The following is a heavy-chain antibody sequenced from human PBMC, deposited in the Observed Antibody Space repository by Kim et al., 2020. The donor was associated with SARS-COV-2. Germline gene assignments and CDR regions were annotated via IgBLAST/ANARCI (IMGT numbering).Heavy chain of an antibody. V-gene: IGHV4-59*08. D-gene: IGHD2-15*01. CDR2: IYYSGST. CDR1: GGSISSYY. Sequence: SETLSLTCTVSGGSISSYYWSWIRQPPGKGLEWIGYIYYSGSTNYNPSLKSRVTISVDTSKNQFSLKLSSVTAADTAVYYCARIQSGYCSGGSCSLSARVHHHYGMDVWGQGTTVTVSS. CDR3: ARIQSGYCSGGSCSLSARVHHHYGMDV. J-gene: IGHJ6*02.